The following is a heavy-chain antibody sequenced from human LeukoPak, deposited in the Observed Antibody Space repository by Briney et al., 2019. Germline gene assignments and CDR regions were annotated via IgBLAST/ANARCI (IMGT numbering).Heavy chain of an antibody. J-gene: IGHJ5*02. CDR2: INHRRST. V-gene: IGHV4-34*01. Sequence: SETLSLTCAVYGGSFSGYYWSWIRQPPGKGLEWIGEINHRRSTNYNPSLKSRVTMSVDTSKNQFSLKVRSVTAADTAVYYCARDAGYRRNWFDPWGQGTLVTVSS. D-gene: IGHD5-18*01. CDR1: GGSFSGYY. CDR3: ARDAGYRRNWFDP.